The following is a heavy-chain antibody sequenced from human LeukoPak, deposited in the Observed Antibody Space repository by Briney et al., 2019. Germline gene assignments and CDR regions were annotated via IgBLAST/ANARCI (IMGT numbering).Heavy chain of an antibody. CDR3: ARDPGVAAAGTVGYFDY. J-gene: IGHJ4*02. D-gene: IGHD6-13*01. CDR1: GFAFSTYW. CDR2: IKGDGSEK. V-gene: IGHV3-7*03. Sequence: GGSLRLSCAASGFAFSTYWMSWVRQAAGKGLEWVANIKGDGSEKHYVDSVKGRFTISRDNAKNSLYLQMNSLRAEDTAVYYCARDPGVAAAGTVGYFDYWGQGTLVTVS.